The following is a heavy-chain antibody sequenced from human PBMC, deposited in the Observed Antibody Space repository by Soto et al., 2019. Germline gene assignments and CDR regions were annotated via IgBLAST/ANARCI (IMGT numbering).Heavy chain of an antibody. CDR1: GYSFTTYG. CDR3: ARTSVAQSEDYFDY. V-gene: IGHV1-18*01. D-gene: IGHD5-12*01. Sequence: QVQLMQSRTEVKRPGASVTVSCKTSGYSFTTYGISWVRQAPGQGLEWMGWTSSNNGKTKYAQKFQGRVTMTTDKSTNTVHMELISLRSGDTAVYYCARTSVAQSEDYFDYWGQGTLVTVSS. CDR2: TSSNNGKT. J-gene: IGHJ4*02.